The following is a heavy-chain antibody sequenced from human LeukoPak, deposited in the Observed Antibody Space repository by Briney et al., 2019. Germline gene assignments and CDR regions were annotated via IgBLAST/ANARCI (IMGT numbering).Heavy chain of an antibody. V-gene: IGHV4-61*02. Sequence: SETLSLTCTVSGDSITSGSHYWSWIRQPAGKGLEWIGRIHTSGSTNYNPSLKSRVTMSVDTSKNQFSLKLSSVTAADTAVYYCARDTYYYGSGSYRLDYWGQGTLVTVSS. D-gene: IGHD3-10*01. J-gene: IGHJ4*02. CDR3: ARDTYYYGSGSYRLDY. CDR1: GDSITSGSHY. CDR2: IHTSGST.